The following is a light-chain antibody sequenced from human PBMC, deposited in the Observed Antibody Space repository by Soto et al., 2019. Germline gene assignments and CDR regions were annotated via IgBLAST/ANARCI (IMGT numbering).Light chain of an antibody. CDR2: GAS. CDR3: QVRFT. CDR1: QSGSRE. J-gene: IGKJ2*01. Sequence: EMVLTQSPATLSVSPGERVTLPCRASQSGSREMAWYQQRPRQAPRLLIYGASTRATGVPARFSGSGSGTEFTLTISSLQPEDSAVYYCQVRFTFGQGTKLEIK. V-gene: IGKV3-15*01.